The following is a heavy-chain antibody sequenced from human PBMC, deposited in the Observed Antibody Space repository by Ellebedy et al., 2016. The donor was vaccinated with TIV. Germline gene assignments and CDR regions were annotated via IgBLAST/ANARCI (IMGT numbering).Heavy chain of an antibody. D-gene: IGHD6-19*01. CDR2: ISAYNGNT. CDR1: GYTFTSYT. CDR3: ARVEQWLASDYYYGMDV. Sequence: ASVKVSCKASGYTFTSYTIRWVRQAPGQGLEWMGWISAYNGNTKYAQNLQGRVTMTTDTSTSTAYMELMSLRSDDTDVYYCARVEQWLASDYYYGMDVWGQGTTVTVTS. J-gene: IGHJ6*02. V-gene: IGHV1-18*04.